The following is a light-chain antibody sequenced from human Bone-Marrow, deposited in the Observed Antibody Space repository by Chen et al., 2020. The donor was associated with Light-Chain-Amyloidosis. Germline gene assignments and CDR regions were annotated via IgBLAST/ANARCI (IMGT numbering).Light chain of an antibody. CDR2: EVT. J-gene: IGLJ1*01. CDR1: SSTVGGDNH. Sequence: QSALTPPASVSGSPGQSITIPCTGTSSTVGGDNHVSWYQQHPDKAPKLMIYEVTNRPSWVPVRFSGSKSDNTASLTISGLQTEDEADYFCSSYTITNTLVFGSGTRVTVL. V-gene: IGLV2-14*01. CDR3: SSYTITNTLV.